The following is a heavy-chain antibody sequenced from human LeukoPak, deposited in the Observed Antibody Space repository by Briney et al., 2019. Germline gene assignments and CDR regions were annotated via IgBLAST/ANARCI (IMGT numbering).Heavy chain of an antibody. V-gene: IGHV3-30*19. Sequence: GGSLRLSCAASGFTFSSYGMHWVRQAPGKGLEWVAIISYNGTKKSYGDSVRGRFAISRDNSENMLSLQMNSLRPGDTGIYFCARGTKTLGYWGQGTLVLVSS. CDR2: ISYNGTKK. J-gene: IGHJ4*02. CDR3: ARGTKTLGY. D-gene: IGHD3-22*01. CDR1: GFTFSSYG.